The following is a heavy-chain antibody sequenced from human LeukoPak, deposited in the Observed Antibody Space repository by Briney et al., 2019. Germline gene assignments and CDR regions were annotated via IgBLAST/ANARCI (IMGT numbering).Heavy chain of an antibody. Sequence: GGSLRLSCAASGFTFSSYSMNWVRQAPGKGLEWVSYIDSSGGTHYYADSVKGRFTISRDNAQSSLSLQMNALRDEDTAVYYCARGSKWLVGTYYYYGMDVWGQGTTVTVSS. CDR3: ARGSKWLVGTYYYYGMDV. J-gene: IGHJ6*02. CDR1: GFTFSSYS. V-gene: IGHV3-48*02. D-gene: IGHD6-19*01. CDR2: IDSSGGTH.